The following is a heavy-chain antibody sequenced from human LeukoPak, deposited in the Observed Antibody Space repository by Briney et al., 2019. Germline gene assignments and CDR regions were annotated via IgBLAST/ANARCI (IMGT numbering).Heavy chain of an antibody. V-gene: IGHV4-30-4*01. Sequence: SETLSLTCTVSGGSISSGDYYWSWIRQPPGKGLEWIGYIYYSGSTYYNPSLKSRVTISVDTSKNQFSLKLSSVTAADTAVYYCARDLLNEGNHLDYWGQGTPVTVSS. CDR2: IYYSGST. D-gene: IGHD4-23*01. CDR3: ARDLLNEGNHLDY. CDR1: GGSISSGDYY. J-gene: IGHJ4*02.